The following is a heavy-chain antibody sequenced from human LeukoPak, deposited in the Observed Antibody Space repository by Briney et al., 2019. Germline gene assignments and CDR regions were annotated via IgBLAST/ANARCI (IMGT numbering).Heavy chain of an antibody. CDR3: ESLRVGALGSFDS. CDR2: IIPIFGTA. CDR1: GVIFSSYA. J-gene: IGHJ3*02. V-gene: IGHV1-69*01. D-gene: IGHD1-26*01. Sequence: SVKVSCKASGVIFSSYAINWVRQAPGQGLEWMGGIIPIFGTANYAQKFQGRVTITADESTSTAYMELSSLRSEDTALYYCESLRVGALGSFDSCRQETLVSVCS.